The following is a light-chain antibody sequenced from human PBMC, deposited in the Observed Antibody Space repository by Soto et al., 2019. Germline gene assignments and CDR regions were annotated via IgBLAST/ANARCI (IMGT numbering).Light chain of an antibody. CDR3: QQYGTSPIT. J-gene: IGKJ4*01. CDR1: QSISSNS. CDR2: GAS. V-gene: IGKV3-20*01. Sequence: EIVLTQSPGTLSLSPGERATLSCRASQSISSNSLAWYQQKPGQPPRLLISGASSRATGIPDRFSGSGSGTDFTLIITRLEPEDFAVYCCQQYGTSPITFGGGTKVEIK.